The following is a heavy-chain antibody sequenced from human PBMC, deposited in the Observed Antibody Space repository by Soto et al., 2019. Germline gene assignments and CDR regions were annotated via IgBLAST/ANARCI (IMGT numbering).Heavy chain of an antibody. CDR1: GGSFSGYY. J-gene: IGHJ4*02. CDR2: INHSGST. D-gene: IGHD6-19*01. CDR3: GIVAGNSLDY. Sequence: SETLSLTCAVYGGSFSGYYWSWIRQPPGKGLEWIGEINHSGSTNYNPSLKSRVTISVDTSKNQFSLKPSSVTAADTAVYYCGIVAGNSLDYWGQGTLVTVSS. V-gene: IGHV4-34*01.